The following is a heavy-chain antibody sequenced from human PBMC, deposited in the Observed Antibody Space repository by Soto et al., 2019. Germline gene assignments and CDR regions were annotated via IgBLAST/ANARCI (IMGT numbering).Heavy chain of an antibody. Sequence: QLQLQESGPGLVKPSETLSLTCTVSGGSISSSSYYWGWIRQPPGKGLEWIGSIYYSGSTYYNPSLKIRLIIPVDPSKNQFSRKLSSVTAALTAVYYCARQPYCSSTSCYSFSNWFDPWGQGKLVTVSS. CDR2: IYYSGST. CDR3: ARQPYCSSTSCYSFSNWFDP. J-gene: IGHJ5*02. CDR1: GGSISSSSYY. V-gene: IGHV4-39*01. D-gene: IGHD2-2*01.